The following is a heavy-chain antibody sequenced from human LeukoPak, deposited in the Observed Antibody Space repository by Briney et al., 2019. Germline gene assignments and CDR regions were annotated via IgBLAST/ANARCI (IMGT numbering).Heavy chain of an antibody. CDR1: GGSLSSYY. CDR2: IYYSGST. D-gene: IGHD1-14*01. Sequence: SETLSLTCTVSGGSLSSYYWSWIRQPPGKGLEWIGYIYYSGSTNYNPSLKSRVTISVDTSKNQFSLKLSSVTAADTAVYYCARAGNTGAFDIWGQGTMVTVSS. CDR3: ARAGNTGAFDI. V-gene: IGHV4-59*01. J-gene: IGHJ3*02.